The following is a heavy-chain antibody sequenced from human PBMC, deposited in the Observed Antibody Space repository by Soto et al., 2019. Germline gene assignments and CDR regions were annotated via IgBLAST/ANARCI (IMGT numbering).Heavy chain of an antibody. D-gene: IGHD6-13*01. V-gene: IGHV1-18*01. CDR1: GYTFTNFG. CDR2: ISTYNDNT. J-gene: IGHJ3*02. Sequence: QVQLVQSGAEVKKPGASVKVSCKASGYTFTNFGISWVRQAPGQGLEWMGWISTYNDNTNYVQNLQGRVTMTTDTSTSTAYMELRSLRSDETAVYYCARDDGSSWYGRAFDIWGQGTMITVSS. CDR3: ARDDGSSWYGRAFDI.